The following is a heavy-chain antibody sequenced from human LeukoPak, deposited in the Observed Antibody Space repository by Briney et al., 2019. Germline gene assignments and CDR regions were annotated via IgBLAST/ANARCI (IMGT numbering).Heavy chain of an antibody. V-gene: IGHV3-13*01. CDR2: ILVNGDT. CDR1: GFAFSNFD. Sequence: GGSLRLSCAASGFAFSNFDMHWVRQSTGGRLEWVAHILVNGDTQYAGSVKGRFTISRENAKSSVYLQLNSLRDGDTAVYHCIRDRFGERTFEIWGQGTMVTVSS. CDR3: IRDRFGERTFEI. D-gene: IGHD3-10*01. J-gene: IGHJ3*02.